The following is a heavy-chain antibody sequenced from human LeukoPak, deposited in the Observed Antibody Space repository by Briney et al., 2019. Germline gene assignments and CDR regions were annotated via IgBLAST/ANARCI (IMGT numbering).Heavy chain of an antibody. V-gene: IGHV3-48*03. CDR1: GFTFSSYE. D-gene: IGHD3-16*02. Sequence: PGGSLRLSCAASGFTFSSYEMNWVRQAPGKGLEWVSYISSSGSTIYYADSVKGRFTISRDNAKNSLYLQMNSLRAEDTAVYYCARDLRMITFGGVIVTARYFDYWGQGTLVTVSS. CDR3: ARDLRMITFGGVIVTARYFDY. J-gene: IGHJ4*02. CDR2: ISSSGSTI.